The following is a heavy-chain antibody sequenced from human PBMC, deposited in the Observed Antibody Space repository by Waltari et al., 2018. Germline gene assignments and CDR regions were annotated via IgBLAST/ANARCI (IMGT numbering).Heavy chain of an antibody. CDR3: ARGGTTVTHRDY. CDR2: ITQSGST. V-gene: IGHV4-34*01. J-gene: IGHJ4*02. D-gene: IGHD4-17*01. CDR1: VGSFSGYY. Sequence: QVQLQQWGAGLLKPSETLSLPCAVYVGSFSGYYWRWTLQPPGKGLEWIGEITQSGSTNYNPYLKRRVTISGDTSKHQFSLKLSAVTAADTAVYYCARGGTTVTHRDYWGQGTLVTVSS.